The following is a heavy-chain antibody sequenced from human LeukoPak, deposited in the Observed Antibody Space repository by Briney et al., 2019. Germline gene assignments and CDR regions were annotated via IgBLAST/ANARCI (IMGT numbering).Heavy chain of an antibody. CDR3: ARSTGPGSHGYFQH. V-gene: IGHV6-1*01. J-gene: IGHJ1*01. Sequence: SQTLSLTCAISGDSVSSGSAAWNRIRQSPSRGLEWLGRTYYRSKWYNDYAVSVTGRTTISPDTSKNQFSLHLNSVTPADTAVYYCARSTGPGSHGYFQHWGQGTLVTVSS. D-gene: IGHD3-10*01. CDR2: TYYRSKWYN. CDR1: GDSVSSGSAA.